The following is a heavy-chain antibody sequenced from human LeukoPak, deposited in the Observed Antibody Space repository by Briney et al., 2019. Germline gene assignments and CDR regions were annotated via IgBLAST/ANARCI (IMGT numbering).Heavy chain of an antibody. Sequence: PGGSLRLSCAASGFTFSDYSMNWVRQAPGKGLEWISNISTTGRTTYYADSVTGRFTVSRDNAKNSLYLQLNSLRVEDTAMFYCVRDLWERAIDYWGQGTLVTVSS. CDR1: GFTFSDYS. D-gene: IGHD1-26*01. J-gene: IGHJ4*02. CDR3: VRDLWERAIDY. V-gene: IGHV3-48*01. CDR2: ISTTGRTT.